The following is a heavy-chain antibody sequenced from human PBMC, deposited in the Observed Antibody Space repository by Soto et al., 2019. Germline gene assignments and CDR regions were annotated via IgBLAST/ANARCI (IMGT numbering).Heavy chain of an antibody. J-gene: IGHJ6*02. CDR1: GFTFSSYG. CDR2: ISYDGSNK. D-gene: IGHD2-2*01. CDR3: AKREYQLHEGGMDV. Sequence: QVQLVESGGGVVQPGRSLRLSCAASGFTFSSYGMHWVRQAPGKGLEWVAVISYDGSNKYYADSVKGRFTISRDNSKNTLYLQMNSLRAEDTAVYYCAKREYQLHEGGMDVWGQGPTVTVSS. V-gene: IGHV3-30*18.